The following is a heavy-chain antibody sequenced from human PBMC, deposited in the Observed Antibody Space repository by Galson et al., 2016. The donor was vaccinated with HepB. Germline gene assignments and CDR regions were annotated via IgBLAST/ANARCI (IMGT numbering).Heavy chain of an antibody. CDR3: TRDFFDTTGYYSLAYFDY. CDR2: IRSKSYGGTT. J-gene: IGHJ4*02. V-gene: IGHV3-49*04. Sequence: SLRLSCAVSGFSFSSYSMNWVRQTPGKGLEWVGFIRSKSYGGTTEYAASVKGRFIISRDDSKSIAYLQMNSLRTEDTAVYYCTRDFFDTTGYYSLAYFDYWGQGTLLTVSS. D-gene: IGHD3-22*01. CDR1: GFSFSSYS.